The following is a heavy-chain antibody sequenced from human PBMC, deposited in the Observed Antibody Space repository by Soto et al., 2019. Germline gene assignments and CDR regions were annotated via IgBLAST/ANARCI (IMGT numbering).Heavy chain of an antibody. CDR2: IYSGGST. CDR3: ARDNPTNNCGGEYYSYAFDI. D-gene: IGHD2-21*01. CDR1: GFTVSSNY. Sequence: GGSLRLSCAASGFTVSSNYMSWVRQAPGKGLEWGSVIYSGGSTYYADSVKGRFTISRDNSKNTLYLQMNSLSAADTAVYYCARDNPTNNCGGEYYSYAFDIWGQGTMVTVSS. V-gene: IGHV3-53*01. J-gene: IGHJ3*02.